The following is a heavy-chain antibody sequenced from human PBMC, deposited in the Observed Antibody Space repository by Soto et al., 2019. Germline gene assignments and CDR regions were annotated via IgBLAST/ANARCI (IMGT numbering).Heavy chain of an antibody. J-gene: IGHJ4*02. CDR2: IYSGGRT. CDR3: ARGGFAPFDY. V-gene: IGHV3-53*02. CDR1: GFTVSSAY. Sequence: EVQLVETGGGLIQPGGSLRLSCAASGFTVSSAYMSWVRQAPGKGLEWVSVIYSGGRTYYADSLKGRFTISRDNSTTTLNLQMNILRAEDTAVYYYARGGFAPFDYWGQGTMVTVSS.